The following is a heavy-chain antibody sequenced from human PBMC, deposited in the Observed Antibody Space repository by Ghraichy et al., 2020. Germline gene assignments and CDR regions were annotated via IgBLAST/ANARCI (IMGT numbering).Heavy chain of an antibody. J-gene: IGHJ4*02. Sequence: SQTLSLTCAVYGGSFSGYYWSWIRQPPGKGLEWIGEINHSGSTNYNPSLKSRVTISVDTSKNQFSLKLSSVTAADTAVYYCARGRGYCTNGVCYGRYSGYVLDYWGQGTLVTVSS. D-gene: IGHD2-8*01. CDR2: INHSGST. CDR3: ARGRGYCTNGVCYGRYSGYVLDY. V-gene: IGHV4-34*01. CDR1: GGSFSGYY.